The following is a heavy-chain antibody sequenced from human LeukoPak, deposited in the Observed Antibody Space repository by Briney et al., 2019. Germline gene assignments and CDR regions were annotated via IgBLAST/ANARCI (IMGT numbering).Heavy chain of an antibody. J-gene: IGHJ4*02. CDR2: INQDSSDK. Sequence: GGSLRLSCAGSGFTFSSVWMTWLRQAPGKGLEWVANINQDSSDKNYVDSVKGRFTISRDNDKNSLYLQMNSLRVEDTAMYYCARKAYGDFDWGQGTLVTVSS. CDR1: GFTFSSVW. CDR3: ARKAYGDFD. V-gene: IGHV3-7*01. D-gene: IGHD4-17*01.